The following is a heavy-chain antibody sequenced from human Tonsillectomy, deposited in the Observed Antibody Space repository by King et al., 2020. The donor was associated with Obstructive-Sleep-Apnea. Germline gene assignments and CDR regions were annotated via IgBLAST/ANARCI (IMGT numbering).Heavy chain of an antibody. CDR3: ARNSGYDYAVDY. CDR1: GYTFSGYY. V-gene: IGHV1-2*04. CDR2: IDPYSGGT. J-gene: IGHJ4*02. D-gene: IGHD5-12*01. Sequence: GQLVQSGAEVKKPGASVKVSCKASGYTFSGYYIHWVRQAPGQGLEWMGWIDPYSGGTNYAQKFQGWVTMTRDTSISTAYMEVSRLKSDDTAVYYCARNSGYDYAVDYWGQGTLVTVSS.